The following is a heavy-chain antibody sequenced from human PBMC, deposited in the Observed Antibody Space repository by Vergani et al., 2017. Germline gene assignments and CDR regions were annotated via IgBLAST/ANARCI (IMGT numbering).Heavy chain of an antibody. D-gene: IGHD5-12*01. CDR3: ARVGSGYDRYYYYYYMDV. V-gene: IGHV3-53*02. J-gene: IGHJ6*03. CDR1: GFTVSSNY. CDR2: IYSGGST. Sequence: EVQLVETGGGLIQPGGSLRLSCAASGFTVSSNYMSWVRRAPGKGLEWVSVIYSGGSTYYADSVKGRFTISRDNSKNTLYLQMNSLRAEDTAVYYCARVGSGYDRYYYYYYMDVWGKGTTVTVSS.